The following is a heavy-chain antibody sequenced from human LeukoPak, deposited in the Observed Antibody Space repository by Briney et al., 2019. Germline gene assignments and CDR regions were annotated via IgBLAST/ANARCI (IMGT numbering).Heavy chain of an antibody. D-gene: IGHD2-2*01. CDR2: IYTSGST. CDR3: ARDQEAYCSRTSCYEYYYYMDV. V-gene: IGHV4-61*02. CDR1: GGSISSGSYY. Sequence: PSQTLSLTCTVSGGSISSGSYYWSWIRQPAGKGLEWIGRIYTSGSTNYNPSLKSRVTISVDTSKNQFSLKLSSVTAADTAVYYCARDQEAYCSRTSCYEYYYYMDVWGKGTTVTISS. J-gene: IGHJ6*03.